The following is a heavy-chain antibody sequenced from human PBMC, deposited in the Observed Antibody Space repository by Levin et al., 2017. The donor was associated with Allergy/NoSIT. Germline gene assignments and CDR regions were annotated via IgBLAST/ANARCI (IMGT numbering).Heavy chain of an antibody. CDR1: GFTFSTHP. CDR3: VRALLYGSGSYYDY. D-gene: IGHD3-10*01. Sequence: GESLKISCSVSGFTFSTHPMHWVRQAPGRGLEYVSAISSSGGSTYYADSVKDRFTISRDNSKNRLYLQMGSLRAEDAAVYYCVRALLYGSGSYYDYWGQGTLVTVSS. J-gene: IGHJ4*02. V-gene: IGHV3-64D*06. CDR2: ISSSGGST.